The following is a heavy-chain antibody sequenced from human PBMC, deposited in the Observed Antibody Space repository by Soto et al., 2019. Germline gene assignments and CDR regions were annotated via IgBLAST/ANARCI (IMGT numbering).Heavy chain of an antibody. CDR3: ARESEDLTSNFDY. V-gene: IGHV3-21*06. CDR1: GFTFTRYS. CDR2: ISSTTNYI. Sequence: GGSLRLSCAASGFTFTRYSMNWVRQAPGKGPEWVSSISSTTNYIYYGDSMKGRFTISRDNAKNSLYLEMNSLRAEDTAVYYCARESEDLTSNFDYWGQGTLVTVSS. J-gene: IGHJ4*02.